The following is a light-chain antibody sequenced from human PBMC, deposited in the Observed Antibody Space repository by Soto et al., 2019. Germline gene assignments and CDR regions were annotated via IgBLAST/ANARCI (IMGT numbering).Light chain of an antibody. Sequence: DIQITQSPSTLSASVGDRVTITCRASQSISSWLAWYQQKPGKAPKLLIYDASSLESGVPSRFSGSGSGTEFTLTISSLQPDDFATYYSQQYNSYWGTFGQGTKVAIK. CDR1: QSISSW. V-gene: IGKV1-5*01. CDR3: QQYNSYWGT. CDR2: DAS. J-gene: IGKJ1*01.